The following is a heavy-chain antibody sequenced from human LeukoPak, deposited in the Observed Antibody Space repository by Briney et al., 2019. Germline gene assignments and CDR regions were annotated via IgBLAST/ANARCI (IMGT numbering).Heavy chain of an antibody. J-gene: IGHJ3*02. CDR1: GGSISSYY. CDR3: ASHRAIAPRPYAFDI. D-gene: IGHD6-13*01. V-gene: IGHV4-59*01. CDR2: FFYSGTT. Sequence: PSETLSLTCTVSGGSISSYYWNWIRQSPGKGLECIGYIYYSGKGLECIGYFFYSGTTNYNPSLKSRITISVDTSKNQFSLKLSSVTAADTAVYYCASHRAIAPRPYAFDIWGQGTMVTVSS.